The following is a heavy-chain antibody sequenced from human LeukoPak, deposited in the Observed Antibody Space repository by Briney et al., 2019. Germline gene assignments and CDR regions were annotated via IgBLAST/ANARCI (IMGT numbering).Heavy chain of an antibody. V-gene: IGHV4-59*08. J-gene: IGHJ3*02. D-gene: IGHD1-1*01. Sequence: PSETLSLTCTVSGGSISSYYWSWIRQPPGKGLEWIGYVFYTGNANYNPSLKGRVTISVDTSKNQFSLKLSSVTAADTAVYYCARHLITGTTYRQGFDIWGQGTMVTVSS. CDR1: GGSISSYY. CDR3: ARHLITGTTYRQGFDI. CDR2: VFYTGNA.